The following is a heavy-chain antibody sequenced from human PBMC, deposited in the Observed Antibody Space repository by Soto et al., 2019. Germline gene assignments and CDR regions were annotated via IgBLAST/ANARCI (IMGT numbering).Heavy chain of an antibody. D-gene: IGHD3-3*01. CDR1: GFTFSSYA. J-gene: IGHJ4*02. Sequence: EVQLLESGGGLVQPGGSLRLSCAASGFTFSSYAMSWVRQAPGKGLEWVSAISGSGGSTYYAGSVKGRFTISRDNSKNTLYLQMNSLRAEDTAVYYCAKDVSKDYDFWSGYYTLYYFDYWGQGTLVTVSS. V-gene: IGHV3-23*01. CDR3: AKDVSKDYDFWSGYYTLYYFDY. CDR2: ISGSGGST.